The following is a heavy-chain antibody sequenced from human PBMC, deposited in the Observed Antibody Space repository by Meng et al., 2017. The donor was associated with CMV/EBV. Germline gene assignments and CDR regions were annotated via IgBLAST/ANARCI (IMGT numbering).Heavy chain of an antibody. D-gene: IGHD2-2*01. CDR1: GGSFSSYA. J-gene: IGHJ6*02. Sequence: LSLTCAVYGGSFSSYAMHWVRQAPGKGLEWVAVISYDGSNKYYADSVKGRFTISRDNSKNTLYLQMNSLRAEDTAVYYRARELIVVVPAAIWAYYYGMDVWGQGTTVTVSS. V-gene: IGHV3-30-3*01. CDR3: ARELIVVVPAAIWAYYYGMDV. CDR2: ISYDGSNK.